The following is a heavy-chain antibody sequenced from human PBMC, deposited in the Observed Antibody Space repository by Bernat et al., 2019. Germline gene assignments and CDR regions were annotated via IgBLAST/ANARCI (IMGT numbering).Heavy chain of an antibody. V-gene: IGHV3-7*01. J-gene: IGHJ6*02. Sequence: EVQLVESGGGLVQPGGSLRLSCAASGFTFSSYWMSWVRQAPGKGLEWVANIKQDGSEKYYVDSVKGRFTISRDNAKNSLYLQMNSLRAEDTAVYYCAKDGSRGIQLGEFGTLGMDVWGQGTTVTVSS. D-gene: IGHD3-16*01. CDR2: IKQDGSEK. CDR3: AKDGSRGIQLGEFGTLGMDV. CDR1: GFTFSSYW.